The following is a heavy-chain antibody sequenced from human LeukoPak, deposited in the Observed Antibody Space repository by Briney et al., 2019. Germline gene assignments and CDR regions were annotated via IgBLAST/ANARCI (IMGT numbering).Heavy chain of an antibody. CDR1: GFTFSNAW. V-gene: IGHV3-23*01. CDR2: ISGSGGST. Sequence: GGSLRLSCAASGFTFSNAWMSWVRQAPGKGLEWVSAISGSGGSTYYAGSVKGRFTISRDNSKNTLYLQMNSLRAEDTAVYYCARGGYYCSSTSCYSNYWGQGTLVTVSS. D-gene: IGHD2-2*02. CDR3: ARGGYYCSSTSCYSNY. J-gene: IGHJ4*02.